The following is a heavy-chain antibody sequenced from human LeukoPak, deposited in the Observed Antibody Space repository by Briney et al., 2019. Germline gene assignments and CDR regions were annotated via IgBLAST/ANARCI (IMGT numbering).Heavy chain of an antibody. CDR2: ISYDGSNK. Sequence: GRSLRLSCAAFGFSVTTHGMSWVRQAPGKGLEWVATISYDGSNKYHADSVKGRFTISRDNAKNSLYLQMNSLRAEDTALYYCAKDGNWGQGTLVTVSS. J-gene: IGHJ4*02. D-gene: IGHD1-1*01. V-gene: IGHV3-30*18. CDR3: AKDGN. CDR1: GFSVTTHG.